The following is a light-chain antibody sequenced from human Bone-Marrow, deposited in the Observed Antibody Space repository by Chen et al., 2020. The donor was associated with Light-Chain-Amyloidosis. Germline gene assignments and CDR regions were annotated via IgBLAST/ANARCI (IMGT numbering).Light chain of an antibody. Sequence: QSVLTQPSSASGTPGQRVTISCSGSSSNIGSNYVYWYQQLPGMAPKLLIYRNNQRPSGVPDRFSGSKSGNSASLAISGLRSEDEADYYCAAWDDSLSGVFGGGTKLTVL. J-gene: IGLJ3*02. V-gene: IGLV1-47*01. CDR1: SSNIGSNY. CDR2: RNN. CDR3: AAWDDSLSGV.